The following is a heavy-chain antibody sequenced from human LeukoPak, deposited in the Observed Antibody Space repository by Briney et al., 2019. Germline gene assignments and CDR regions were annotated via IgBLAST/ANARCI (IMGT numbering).Heavy chain of an antibody. J-gene: IGHJ6*02. CDR1: GGSISSYY. CDR2: IYYSGST. CDR3: ARLVVVPAAPYYYYYYGMDV. V-gene: IGHV4-59*08. Sequence: SETLSLTCTVSGGSISSYYWSWIRQPPGKGLEWIGYIYYSGSTNYNPSLKSRVTISVDTSKNQFSLKLSSVTAADTAVYYCARLVVVPAAPYYYYYYGMDVWGQGTTVTVSS. D-gene: IGHD2-2*01.